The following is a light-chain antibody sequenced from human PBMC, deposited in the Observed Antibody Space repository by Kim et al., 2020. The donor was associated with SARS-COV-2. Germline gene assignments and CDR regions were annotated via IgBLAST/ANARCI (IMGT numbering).Light chain of an antibody. CDR2: AAS. CDR1: QSINNY. J-gene: IGKJ1*01. Sequence: ASVGARITITCRASQSINNYLAWYQQKPGKPPKLLIYAASALQSGVPSRFSGSGSGTDFTLTVTSLQPEDVATYYCQKYDSAPWTFGQGTKVDIK. CDR3: QKYDSAPWT. V-gene: IGKV1-27*01.